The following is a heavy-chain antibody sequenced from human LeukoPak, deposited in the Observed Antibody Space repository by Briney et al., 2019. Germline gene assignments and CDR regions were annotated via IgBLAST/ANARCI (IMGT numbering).Heavy chain of an antibody. V-gene: IGHV3-23*01. J-gene: IGHJ4*02. D-gene: IGHD6-6*01. CDR2: ISGSGGTT. CDR3: ARSEYSSSPKDY. CDR1: GFTFSNYW. Sequence: PGGSLRLSCAASGFTFSNYWMSWVRQAPGKGLEWVSGISGSGGTTYYADSVKGRFTISRDNSKNMLYLQMNNLRAEDTAVYFCARSEYSSSPKDYWGQRTLVTVSS.